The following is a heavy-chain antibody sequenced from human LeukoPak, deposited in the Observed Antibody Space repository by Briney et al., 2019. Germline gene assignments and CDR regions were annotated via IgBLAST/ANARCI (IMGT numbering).Heavy chain of an antibody. CDR2: INWKSDKI. CDR1: GYSFDEYA. CDR3: AKSPRKVALEPFDY. D-gene: IGHD1-1*01. J-gene: IGHJ4*02. Sequence: GGSLRLSCAGSGYSFDEYAMHWVRQAPGKGLEWVSGINWKSDKIGYVDSVKGRFTISRDNSKNSLYLQMNSLRAEDTAVYYCAKSPRKVALEPFDYWGQGTLVTVSS. V-gene: IGHV3-9*01.